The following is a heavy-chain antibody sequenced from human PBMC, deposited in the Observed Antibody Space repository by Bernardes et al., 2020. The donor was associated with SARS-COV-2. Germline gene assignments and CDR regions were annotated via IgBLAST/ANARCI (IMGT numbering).Heavy chain of an antibody. CDR3: ARLMAAADR. CDR1: GFSISSYY. D-gene: IGHD2-15*01. V-gene: IGHV4-59*08. J-gene: IGHJ4*02. CDR2: IYYSGST. Sequence: SETLSLTCAVSGFSISSYYLSWIRQPPGKGLEWIGYIYYSGSTNYNPSLKSRVTISVDTSKNQFSLKLSSVTAADTAVYYCARLMAAADRWGQGTLVTVSS.